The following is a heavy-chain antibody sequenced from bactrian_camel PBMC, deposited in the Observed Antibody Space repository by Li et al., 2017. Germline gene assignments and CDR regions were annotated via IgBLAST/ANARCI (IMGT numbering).Heavy chain of an antibody. D-gene: IGHD4*01. Sequence: HVQLVESGGGSVQSGGSLRLSCAASGFTFSSYAMSWVRQAPGKGLEWVSTIRPDGSDTYYTDAVKGRFTISRDNAKSTVYLQLNDLKIEDTAMYYCAKGLGLYSDYDNSWGQGTQVTVS. CDR1: GFTFSSYA. V-gene: IGHV3S7*01. CDR3: AKGLGLYSDYDNS. CDR2: IRPDGSDT. J-gene: IGHJ6*01.